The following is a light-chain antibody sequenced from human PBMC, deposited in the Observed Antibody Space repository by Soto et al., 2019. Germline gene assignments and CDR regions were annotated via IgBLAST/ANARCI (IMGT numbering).Light chain of an antibody. V-gene: IGKV3-20*01. J-gene: IGKJ1*01. Sequence: EIVLTQSPGTLSLSPGERATLSCRASQSVSNNYLAWYQQKPCQAPRRLIYGASNRATGIPDRFSGSGSGTAFTLTISSLEPEDFAVYYCHQYGSSGTFGQGTKVEI. CDR2: GAS. CDR3: HQYGSSGT. CDR1: QSVSNNY.